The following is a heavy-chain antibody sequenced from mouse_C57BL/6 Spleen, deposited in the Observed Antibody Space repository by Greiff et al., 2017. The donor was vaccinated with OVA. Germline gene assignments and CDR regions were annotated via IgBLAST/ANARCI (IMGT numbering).Heavy chain of an antibody. V-gene: IGHV14-2*01. CDR2: LDPEDGAT. J-gene: IGHJ2*01. CDR3: ARSPFRSYGYFDY. D-gene: IGHD1-1*01. Sequence: VQLQQSGAELVKPGASVKLSCTASGFNLKDYYMHWVKQRPEQGLEWIGRLDPEDGATKYAPKFQGTATITADTSSNTAYLQLSSLTSEDTDVYYCARSPFRSYGYFDYWGQGTTLTVSS. CDR1: GFNLKDYY.